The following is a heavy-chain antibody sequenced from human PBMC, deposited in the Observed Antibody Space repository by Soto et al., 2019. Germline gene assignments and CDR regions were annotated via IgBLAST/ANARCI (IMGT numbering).Heavy chain of an antibody. J-gene: IGHJ3*02. D-gene: IGHD2-21*02. CDR2: ISYSGST. Sequence: PSETLSLTCTVSGGSISTSGYYWSYIRQPPGKGLEWIGSISYSGSTYYNPSLKSRLTISVDTSKNQFSLKLSSVTAADTAVYYCARGVNVVVTAVAPDKGDAFDIWGQGTMVTVSS. CDR1: GGSISTSGYY. V-gene: IGHV4-39*07. CDR3: ARGVNVVVTAVAPDKGDAFDI.